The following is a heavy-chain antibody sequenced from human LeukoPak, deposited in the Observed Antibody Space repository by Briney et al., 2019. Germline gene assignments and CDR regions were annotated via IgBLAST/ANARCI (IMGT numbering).Heavy chain of an antibody. Sequence: SETLSLTCTVSGGSISSYYWSWIRQPAGKGLEWIGRIYTSGSTNYNPSLKSRVTMSVDTSKNQFSLKLSSVTAADTAVYYCARGRPPIRRTYYFDYWGQGTLVTVSS. CDR2: IYTSGST. CDR3: ARGRPPIRRTYYFDY. CDR1: GGSISSYY. D-gene: IGHD3-9*01. V-gene: IGHV4-4*07. J-gene: IGHJ4*02.